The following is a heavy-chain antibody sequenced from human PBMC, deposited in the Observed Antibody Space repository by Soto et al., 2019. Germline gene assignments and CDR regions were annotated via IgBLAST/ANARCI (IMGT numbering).Heavy chain of an antibody. CDR1: GYSFTSYW. J-gene: IGHJ4*02. CDR3: ARQLKRDYYDSSGYYYGADY. CDR2: IYPGDSDT. V-gene: IGHV5-51*01. Sequence: LKISCKGSGYSFTSYWIGWVRQMPGKGLEWMGIIYPGDSDTRYSPSFQGQVTISADKSISTAYLQWSSLKASDTAMYYCARQLKRDYYDSSGYYYGADYWGQGTLVTVSS. D-gene: IGHD3-22*01.